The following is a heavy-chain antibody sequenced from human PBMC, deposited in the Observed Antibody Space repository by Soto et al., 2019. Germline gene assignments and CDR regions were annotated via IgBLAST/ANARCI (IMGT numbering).Heavy chain of an antibody. CDR1: GGSISSSNW. Sequence: QVQLQESGPGLVKPSGTLSLTCAVSGGSISSSNWWSWVRQPPGKGLEWIGEIYHSGSTNYNPSLKSRVTISVDKSKNQFSLTLSSVTAADTAVYYCARARGGTQLWSVRYFDYWGQGTLVTVSS. J-gene: IGHJ4*02. V-gene: IGHV4-4*02. CDR2: IYHSGST. D-gene: IGHD5-18*01. CDR3: ARARGGTQLWSVRYFDY.